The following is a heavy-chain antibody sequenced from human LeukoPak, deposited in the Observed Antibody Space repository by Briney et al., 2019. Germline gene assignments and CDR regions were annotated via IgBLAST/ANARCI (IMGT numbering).Heavy chain of an antibody. CDR2: IAYDGSNK. CDR3: AKDFRRQYSSSWYFCGMDV. J-gene: IGHJ6*02. D-gene: IGHD6-13*01. V-gene: IGHV3-30*18. Sequence: PGGCLRLSCAASGFTFSSYGMHWVRQAPGKGLEWVAVIAYDGSNKYYADSVKGRFTISRDNSKNTLYLQMNSLRAEDTAVYYCAKDFRRQYSSSWYFCGMDVWGQGTTVTVSS. CDR1: GFTFSSYG.